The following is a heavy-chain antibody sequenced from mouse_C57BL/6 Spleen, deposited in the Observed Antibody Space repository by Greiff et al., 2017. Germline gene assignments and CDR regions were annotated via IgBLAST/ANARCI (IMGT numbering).Heavy chain of an antibody. CDR1: GFTFSSYT. Sequence: EVQLVESGGGLVKPGGSLKLSCAASGFTFSSYTMSWVRQTPEKRLEWVATISGGGGNTYYPDSVKGRFTLSRDNATNALYLQMSSLRSEATAFYYGASHYYCSSYAERLAMGCWGKRTSVTAAS. CDR2: ISGGGGNT. J-gene: IGHJ4*01. CDR3: ASHYYCSSYAERLAMGC. V-gene: IGHV5-9*01. D-gene: IGHD1-1*01.